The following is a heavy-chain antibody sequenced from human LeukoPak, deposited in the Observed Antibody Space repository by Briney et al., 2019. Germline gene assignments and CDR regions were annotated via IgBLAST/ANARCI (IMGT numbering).Heavy chain of an antibody. Sequence: GGSLRLSCAASGFTFSNNAMTWVRQAPGKGLEWVSSITASAGTTDYADSVKGRFTISRDNSKNTLYLQMNSLRAEDTALYYCARSASAWYGPDYWGQGTLVTVSS. CDR1: GFTFSNNA. CDR3: ARSASAWYGPDY. V-gene: IGHV3-23*01. J-gene: IGHJ4*02. CDR2: ITASAGTT. D-gene: IGHD6-19*01.